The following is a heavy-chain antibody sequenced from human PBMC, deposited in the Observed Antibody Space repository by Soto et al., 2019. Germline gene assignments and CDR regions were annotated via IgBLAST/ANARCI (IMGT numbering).Heavy chain of an antibody. J-gene: IGHJ4*01. D-gene: IGHD5-18*01. Sequence: SETLSLTCTVSGGSISSYYWSWIRQPPGKGLEWIGYIYYSGSTNYNPSLKSRVTISVDTSKNQFSLKLSSVTAADTAVYYCARVRYSYGYIDYWGQGTLVTVSS. CDR3: ARVRYSYGYIDY. CDR1: GGSISSYY. V-gene: IGHV4-59*01. CDR2: IYYSGST.